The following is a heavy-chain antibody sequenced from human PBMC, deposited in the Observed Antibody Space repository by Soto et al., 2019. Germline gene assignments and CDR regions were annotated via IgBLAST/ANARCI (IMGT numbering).Heavy chain of an antibody. V-gene: IGHV3-23*01. J-gene: IGHJ4*02. D-gene: IGHD3-16*02. Sequence: EVQLLASGGDLVQPGGSLRLSCAASGFTFSTYVMAWVRQAPGRGLSWVSMIGDSGDTTYYADSVKGRFTISRDTSKNTVYLQITSRTADDTGIYFCAKVPAPYRYYFDSWVQGTLVTVSA. CDR3: AKVPAPYRYYFDS. CDR2: IGDSGDTT. CDR1: GFTFSTYV.